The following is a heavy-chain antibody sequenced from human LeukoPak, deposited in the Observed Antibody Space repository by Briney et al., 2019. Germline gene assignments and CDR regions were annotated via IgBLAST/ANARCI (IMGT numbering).Heavy chain of an antibody. V-gene: IGHV1-69*01. CDR2: IIPIFGTA. CDR1: GGTFSSYA. J-gene: IGHJ4*02. D-gene: IGHD6-13*01. Sequence: SVKVSCKASGGTFSSYAISWVRQAPGQGLEWMGGIIPIFGTANYAQKFQGRVTITADESTSKAYMELSSLRSEDTAVYYCASGDSSSWYGGFDYWGQGTLVTVSS. CDR3: ASGDSSSWYGGFDY.